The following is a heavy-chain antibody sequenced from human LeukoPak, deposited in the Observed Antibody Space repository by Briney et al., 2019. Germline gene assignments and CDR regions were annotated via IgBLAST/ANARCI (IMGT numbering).Heavy chain of an antibody. CDR3: AINYYDSSGYYKIAYPDY. V-gene: IGHV1-2*02. J-gene: IGHJ4*02. D-gene: IGHD3-22*01. CDR2: INPNSGGT. Sequence: ASVKVSCKASGYTFTGYYMHWVRQAPGQGLEWMGWINPNSGGTNYAQKFQGRVTMTRDTSISTAYMELSRRRSDDTAVYYCAINYYDSSGYYKIAYPDYWGQGTLVTVSS. CDR1: GYTFTGYY.